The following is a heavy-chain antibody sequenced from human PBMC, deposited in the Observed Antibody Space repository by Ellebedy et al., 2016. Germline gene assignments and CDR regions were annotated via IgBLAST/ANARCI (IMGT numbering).Heavy chain of an antibody. J-gene: IGHJ4*02. D-gene: IGHD2-2*01. CDR1: GFTFSSYW. CDR3: ASGGCSSTSCYPLDY. V-gene: IGHV3-74*01. CDR2: INSDGSST. Sequence: GGSLRLXCAASGFTFSSYWMHWVRQAPGKGLVWVSRINSDGSSTSYADSVKGRFTISRDNAKNTLYLQMNSLRAEDTAVYYCASGGCSSTSCYPLDYWGQGTLVTVSS.